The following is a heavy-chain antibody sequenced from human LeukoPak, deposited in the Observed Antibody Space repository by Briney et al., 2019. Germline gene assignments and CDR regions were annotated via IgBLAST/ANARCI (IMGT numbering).Heavy chain of an antibody. CDR3: ARFATGTPGYFDY. CDR1: GFTVSINS. D-gene: IGHD1-1*01. CDR2: IYSGGNT. V-gene: IGHV3-66*01. J-gene: IGHJ4*02. Sequence: GGSLRLSCAASGFTVSINSMNWVRQAPGKGLEWVSIIYSGGNTYYADSVKGRFTISRDNSKNTLYLQMNSLRAEDTAVYYCARFATGTPGYFDYWGQGTLVTVSS.